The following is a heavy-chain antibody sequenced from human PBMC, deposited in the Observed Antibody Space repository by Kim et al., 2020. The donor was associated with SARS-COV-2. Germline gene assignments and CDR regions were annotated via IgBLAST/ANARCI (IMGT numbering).Heavy chain of an antibody. Sequence: GGSLRLSCAASGFTFSSYSMNWVRQAPGKGLEWVSYISSSSSTIYYADSVKGRFTISRDNAKNSLYLQMNSLRDEDTAVYYCAGSKVVRLGELGVYSYYYYSMDVWGQGTTVTVSS. D-gene: IGHD3-16*01. V-gene: IGHV3-48*02. CDR2: ISSSSSTI. CDR1: GFTFSSYS. CDR3: AGSKVVRLGELGVYSYYYYSMDV. J-gene: IGHJ6*02.